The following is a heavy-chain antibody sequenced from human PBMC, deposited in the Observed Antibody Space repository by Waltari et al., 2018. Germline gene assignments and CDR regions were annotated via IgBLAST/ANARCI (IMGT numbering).Heavy chain of an antibody. D-gene: IGHD2-15*01. Sequence: QVQLVQSGAEVKKPGASVKVSCKASGYTFTSYDINWVRQATGQRLEWMGWMNPNSCNTGYEQKFQGRVTMTRNTSISTGYMELSSLRSEDTAVYYCAGSVAATPYWFDPWGQGTLVTVSS. CDR1: GYTFTSYD. J-gene: IGHJ5*02. V-gene: IGHV1-8*01. CDR3: AGSVAATPYWFDP. CDR2: MNPNSCNT.